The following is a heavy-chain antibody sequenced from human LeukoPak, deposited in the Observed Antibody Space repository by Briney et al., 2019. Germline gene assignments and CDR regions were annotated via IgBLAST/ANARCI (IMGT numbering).Heavy chain of an antibody. Sequence: PGGSLRLSCAPSGFTFSNYEMNWVRQAPGKGLEWVSFISSSGVLIYYADSVKGRFTISRDNAKNSLYLQLNSLRVEDTAVYYCARVGGSGWHFDYWGQGTLVTVSS. D-gene: IGHD6-19*01. CDR3: ARVGGSGWHFDY. CDR1: GFTFSNYE. CDR2: ISSSGVLI. V-gene: IGHV3-48*03. J-gene: IGHJ4*02.